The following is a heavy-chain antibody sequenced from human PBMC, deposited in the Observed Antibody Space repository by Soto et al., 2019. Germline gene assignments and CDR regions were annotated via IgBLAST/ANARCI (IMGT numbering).Heavy chain of an antibody. V-gene: IGHV1-69*13. J-gene: IGHJ5*02. CDR3: ARDAVPHYNKGYCSGGSCYENWFDP. CDR2: IIPIFGTA. CDR1: GGTFSSYA. D-gene: IGHD2-15*01. Sequence: GASVKVSCKASGGTFSSYASSWVRQAPGQGLEWMGGIIPIFGTANYAQKFQGRVTITGDESTSTAYMELSSLRSEDTAVYYCARDAVPHYNKGYCSGGSCYENWFDPWGQGTLVTVSS.